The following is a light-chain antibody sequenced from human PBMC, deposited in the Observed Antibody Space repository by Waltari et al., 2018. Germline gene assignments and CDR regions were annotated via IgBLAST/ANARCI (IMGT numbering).Light chain of an antibody. CDR2: DVT. CDR1: TSDVGGYNY. V-gene: IGLV2-11*01. CDR3: CSFAGTYTWV. Sequence: SALTQPRSVSGSPGQSVTISCTGTTSDVGGYNYISWYQHHPGKAPKLMIFDVTQRPPAVPVRLSGSKSANTASLTISGLHAEDEGDYYCCSFAGTYTWVFGGGTKVTVL. J-gene: IGLJ3*02.